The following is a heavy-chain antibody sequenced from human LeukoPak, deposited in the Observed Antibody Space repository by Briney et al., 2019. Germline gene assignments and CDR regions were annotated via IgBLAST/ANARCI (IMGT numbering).Heavy chain of an antibody. Sequence: GGSLRLSCSASGFTFSSYAMHWVRQAPGKGLEYVSSISSDGVSTYYADSVKGRFTISRDDSKNTLYLQMSSLRAEDTAVFYCVKRSYSGTYYYDYWGQGTLVTVSS. D-gene: IGHD5-12*01. CDR3: VKRSYSGTYYYDY. V-gene: IGHV3-64D*06. CDR1: GFTFSSYA. J-gene: IGHJ4*02. CDR2: ISSDGVST.